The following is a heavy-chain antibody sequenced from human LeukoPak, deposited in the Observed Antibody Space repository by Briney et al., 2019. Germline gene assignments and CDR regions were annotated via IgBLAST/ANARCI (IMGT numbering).Heavy chain of an antibody. D-gene: IGHD1-26*01. J-gene: IGHJ4*02. CDR3: AKGNTPSGSYPDWDY. V-gene: IGHV3-30*04. CDR2: ISYDGSNK. Sequence: GRSLRLSCAASGFTFSSYAMHWVRQAPGKGLEWVAVISYDGSNKYYADSVKGRFTISRDNSKNTLYLQMNSLRAEDTAVYYCAKGNTPSGSYPDWDYWGQGTLVTVSS. CDR1: GFTFSSYA.